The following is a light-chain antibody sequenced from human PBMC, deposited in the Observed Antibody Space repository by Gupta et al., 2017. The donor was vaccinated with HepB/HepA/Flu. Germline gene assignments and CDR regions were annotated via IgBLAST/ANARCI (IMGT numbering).Light chain of an antibody. J-gene: IGLJ2*01. Sequence: QSALTQPASVSGSPGQSITISCTGTSSDIGAYNYVSWYQQHPGKAPKLMIYDVSNRPSGFSNRFSGSKSGNTASLTISGLQAEDEADYYCTSYTSTSTLVFGGGTKLTVV. CDR3: TSYTSTSTLV. CDR1: SSDIGAYNY. V-gene: IGLV2-14*01. CDR2: DVS.